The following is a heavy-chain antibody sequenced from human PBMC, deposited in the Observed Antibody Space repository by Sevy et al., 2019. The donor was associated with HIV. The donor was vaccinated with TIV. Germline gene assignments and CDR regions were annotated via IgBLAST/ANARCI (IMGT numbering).Heavy chain of an antibody. CDR2: IYYTATT. CDR1: DDSISSSNYF. V-gene: IGHV4-39*01. D-gene: IGHD6-13*01. J-gene: IGHJ4*02. CDR3: ARHGSWSFYFDY. Sequence: SETLSLTCSVSDDSISSSNYFWGWIRPPPGKGLEWIGSIYYTATTYYNPSLKSRFTLSVETYKKQFSLELSSVTAADTAVYYCARHGSWSFYFDYWGQGILVTVSS.